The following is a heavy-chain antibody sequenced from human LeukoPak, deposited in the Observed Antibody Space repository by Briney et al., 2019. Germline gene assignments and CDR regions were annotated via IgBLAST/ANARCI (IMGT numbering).Heavy chain of an antibody. Sequence: GGSLRLSCAASGFTFSSYGMHWVRQAPGRGLEWVAVISYDGSNKYYADSVKGRFTISRDNSKNTLYLQMNSLRAEDTAVYYCAKGYSSGWYVGYYYYMDVWGKGTTVTVSS. V-gene: IGHV3-30*18. CDR3: AKGYSSGWYVGYYYYMDV. CDR1: GFTFSSYG. J-gene: IGHJ6*03. D-gene: IGHD6-19*01. CDR2: ISYDGSNK.